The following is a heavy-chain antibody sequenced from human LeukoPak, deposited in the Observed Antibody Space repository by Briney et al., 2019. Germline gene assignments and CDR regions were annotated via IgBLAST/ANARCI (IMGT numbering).Heavy chain of an antibody. V-gene: IGHV5-51*01. D-gene: IGHD6-19*01. CDR2: IYPGDSDT. CDR3: ARGLDSSGWVY. J-gene: IGHJ4*02. Sequence: GESLKISCKGSGYSFTSYWIGWVRQIPGKGVEWMGIIYPGDSDTRYSPSFQGQVTISADKSISTAYLQWSSLRASDTAMYYCARGLDSSGWVYWGQGTLVTVSS. CDR1: GYSFTSYW.